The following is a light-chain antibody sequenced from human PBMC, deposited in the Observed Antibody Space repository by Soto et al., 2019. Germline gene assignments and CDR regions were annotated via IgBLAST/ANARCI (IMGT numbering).Light chain of an antibody. V-gene: IGKV1-5*03. CDR1: ESVSRW. CDR3: HQYNAYAQA. Sequence: DIQMTQSPSTLSAYVGDRVTITCRASESVSRWLACYQQKPGRTPKLLIYQASTLETEVPSRFSGSGSGTEFTLPISSLQPDDFATYYCHQYNAYAQAFGQGNKVEIK. CDR2: QAS. J-gene: IGKJ1*01.